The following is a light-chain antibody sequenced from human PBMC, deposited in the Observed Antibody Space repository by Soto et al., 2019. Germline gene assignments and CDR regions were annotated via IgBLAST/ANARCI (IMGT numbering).Light chain of an antibody. V-gene: IGKV3-20*01. J-gene: IGKJ4*01. CDR2: GPS. CDR1: QSIDSSC. CDR3: QEYVTSPRLT. Sequence: TVLTHAPATLSLSPGEMATLFCSASQSIDSSCLAWYQQKPGQSPRLLISGPSKRATGIPDRFSGSGSGKDFSLTISRLEPEEFAVYYCQEYVTSPRLTFGGGTKVDIK.